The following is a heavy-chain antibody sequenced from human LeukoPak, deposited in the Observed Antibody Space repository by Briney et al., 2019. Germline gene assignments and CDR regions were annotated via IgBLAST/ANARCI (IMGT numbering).Heavy chain of an antibody. D-gene: IGHD2-21*02. CDR1: GGSFSGYY. V-gene: IGHV4-34*01. CDR2: INHSGST. J-gene: IGHJ3*02. Sequence: SSETLSLTCAVYGGSFSGYYWSWIRQPPGKGLEWIGEINHSGSTYYNPSLKSRVTISVDRSKNQFSLKLSSVTAADTAVYYCAGAFCGGDCYSGDAFDIWGQGTMVTVSS. CDR3: AGAFCGGDCYSGDAFDI.